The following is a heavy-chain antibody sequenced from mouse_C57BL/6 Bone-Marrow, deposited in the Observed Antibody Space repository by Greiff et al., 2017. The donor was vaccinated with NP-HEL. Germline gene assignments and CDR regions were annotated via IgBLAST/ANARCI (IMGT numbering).Heavy chain of an antibody. CDR1: GFTFSSYG. CDR3: ARQNYSNYEFAY. D-gene: IGHD2-5*01. CDR2: ISSGGSYT. J-gene: IGHJ3*01. V-gene: IGHV5-6*01. Sequence: EVKLMESGGDLVKPGGSLKLSCAASGFTFSSYGMSWVRQTPDKRLEWVATISSGGSYTYYPDSVKGRFTISRDNAKNTLYLQMSSLKSEDTAMYYCARQNYSNYEFAYWGQGTLVTVSA.